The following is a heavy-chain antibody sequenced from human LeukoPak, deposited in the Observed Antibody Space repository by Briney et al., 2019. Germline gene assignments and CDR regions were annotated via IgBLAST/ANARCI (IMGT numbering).Heavy chain of an antibody. Sequence: ASVTVSFKSSGYTFTIYGISWVRQAPGQGLEWMGWISAYNGNTNYAQKLQGRVTMTTDTSTSTAYMELRSLRSDDTAVYYCARTITIFGVVPGDYWGQGTLVTVSS. CDR3: ARTITIFGVVPGDY. CDR1: GYTFTIYG. J-gene: IGHJ4*02. CDR2: ISAYNGNT. D-gene: IGHD3-3*01. V-gene: IGHV1-18*01.